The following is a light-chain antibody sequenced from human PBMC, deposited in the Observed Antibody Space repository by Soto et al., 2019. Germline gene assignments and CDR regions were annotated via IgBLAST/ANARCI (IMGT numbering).Light chain of an antibody. J-gene: IGLJ3*02. CDR1: SSDVGGYNY. CDR2: DVT. Sequence: QSVLTQPRSVSGSPGQSVTISCTGTSSDVGGYNYVSWYQQYPGKAPKLMIYDVTKRPSGVPDRCSGSKSGNTASLTISGRQAEDEADFYCCSYAGSYTWVFGGGTKLTVL. CDR3: CSYAGSYTWV. V-gene: IGLV2-11*01.